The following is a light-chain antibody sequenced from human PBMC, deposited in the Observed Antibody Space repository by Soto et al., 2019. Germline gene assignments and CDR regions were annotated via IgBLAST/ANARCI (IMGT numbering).Light chain of an antibody. CDR3: CSYARASTYV. J-gene: IGLJ1*01. CDR1: SSDVGSYHL. CDR2: EVS. Sequence: QSVLTQPASVSGSPGQSITIPCTGTSSDVGSYHLVSWYRHHPGKAPELMIFEVSKRPSGVSNRFSGSKSGNTASLTISGLQAEDEADYYCCSYARASTYVFGTGTKI. V-gene: IGLV2-23*02.